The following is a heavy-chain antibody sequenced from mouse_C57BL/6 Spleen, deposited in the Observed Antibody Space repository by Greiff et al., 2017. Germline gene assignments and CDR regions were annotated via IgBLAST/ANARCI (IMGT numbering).Heavy chain of an antibody. D-gene: IGHD1-1*01. CDR2: SRNKANDYTT. Sequence: EVKLVESGGGLVQSGRSLRLSCATSGFTFSDFYMEWVRQAPGKGLEWIAASRNKANDYTTEYSASVKGRFIVSRDTSQSILYLQMKALRAEDTAIYDCARDALLTGYMDVWGKGTTVTVSS. J-gene: IGHJ1*03. V-gene: IGHV7-1*01. CDR1: GFTFSDFY. CDR3: ARDALLTGYMDV.